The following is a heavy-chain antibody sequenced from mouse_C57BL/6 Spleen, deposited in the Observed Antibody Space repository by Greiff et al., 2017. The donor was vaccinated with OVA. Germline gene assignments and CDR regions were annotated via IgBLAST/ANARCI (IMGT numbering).Heavy chain of an antibody. CDR1: GYTFTSYT. J-gene: IGHJ3*01. CDR3: ARDYDYEFAY. D-gene: IGHD2-4*01. V-gene: IGHV1-4*01. CDR2: INPSSGYT. Sequence: VQLVESGAELARPGASVKMSCKASGYTFTSYTMHWVKQRPGQGLEWIGYINPSSGYTKYNQKFKDKATLTADKSSSTAYMQLSSLTSEDSAVYYCARDYDYEFAYWGQGTLVTVSA.